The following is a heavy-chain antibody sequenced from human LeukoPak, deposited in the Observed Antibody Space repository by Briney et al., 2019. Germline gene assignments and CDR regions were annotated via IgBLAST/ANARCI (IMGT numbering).Heavy chain of an antibody. CDR1: GGSISSYY. J-gene: IGHJ4*02. CDR3: AREPDYDSSGYGFDY. Sequence: SETLSLTCTVSGGSISSYYWSWTRQPPGNGLEWIGYIYYSGSTNYNPSLKSRVTISVDTSKNQFSLKLSSVTAADTAVYYCAREPDYDSSGYGFDYWGQGTLVTVSS. CDR2: IYYSGST. V-gene: IGHV4-59*01. D-gene: IGHD3-22*01.